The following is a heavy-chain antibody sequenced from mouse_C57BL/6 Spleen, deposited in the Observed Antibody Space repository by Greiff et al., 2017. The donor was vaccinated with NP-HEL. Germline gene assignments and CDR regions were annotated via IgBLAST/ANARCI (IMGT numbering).Heavy chain of an antibody. V-gene: IGHV5-9-1*02. CDR3: TSYYGNYYAMDY. Sequence: EVQVVESGEGLVKPGGSLKLSCAASGFTFSSYAMSWVRQTPEKRLEWVAYISSGGDYIYYADTVKGRFTISRDNARNTLYLQMSSLKSEDTAMYYCTSYYGNYYAMDYWGQGTSVTVSS. CDR1: GFTFSSYA. CDR2: ISSGGDYI. D-gene: IGHD2-10*01. J-gene: IGHJ4*01.